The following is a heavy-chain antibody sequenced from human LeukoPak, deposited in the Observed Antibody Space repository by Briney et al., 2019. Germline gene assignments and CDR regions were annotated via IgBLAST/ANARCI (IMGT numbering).Heavy chain of an antibody. CDR3: ARDRVGVTLYFDY. D-gene: IGHD1-26*01. J-gene: IGHJ4*02. CDR1: GFTFSSYA. CDR2: LSGSGRTT. Sequence: GGSLRLSCAASGFTFSSYAMSSVRQAPGKGLEWVSALSGSGRTTYYADFMKDRFTIYRHNSKNTLYQQMNSLRAEHTAVYECARDRVGVTLYFDYWGQGTLVTVSS. V-gene: IGHV3-23*01.